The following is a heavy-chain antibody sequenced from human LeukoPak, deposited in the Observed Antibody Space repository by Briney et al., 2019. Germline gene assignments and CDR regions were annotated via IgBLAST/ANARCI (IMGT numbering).Heavy chain of an antibody. CDR1: EYTFTGYY. Sequence: ASVKVSCKASEYTFTGYYIHWVRQAPGQGLEWMGWIDPNTSDSNYVQKFQGRVTMTRDTSISTAYMELSRLRSDDTAFYYCARIRYCGGISCYYIDYWGQGTLVTVSA. J-gene: IGHJ4*02. V-gene: IGHV1-2*02. D-gene: IGHD2-2*01. CDR2: IDPNTSDS. CDR3: ARIRYCGGISCYYIDY.